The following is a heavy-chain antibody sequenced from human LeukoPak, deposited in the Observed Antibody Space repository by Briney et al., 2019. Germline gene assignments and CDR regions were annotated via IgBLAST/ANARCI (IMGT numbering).Heavy chain of an antibody. J-gene: IGHJ5*02. CDR3: ARGGGGHQLYNWFDP. CDR2: IYHSGST. CDR1: GYSISSGYY. V-gene: IGHV4-38-2*02. D-gene: IGHD3-16*01. Sequence: SETLSLTCTVSGYSISSGYYWGWIRQPPGKGLEWIGSIYHSGSTYYNPSLKSRVTISVDTSKNQFSLKLSSVTAADTAVYYCARGGGGHQLYNWFDPWGQGTLVTVSS.